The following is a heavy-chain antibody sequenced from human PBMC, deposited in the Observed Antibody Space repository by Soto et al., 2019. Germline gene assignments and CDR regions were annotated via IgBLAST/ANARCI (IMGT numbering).Heavy chain of an antibody. J-gene: IGHJ4*02. CDR3: ARELTIPSSAAGY. D-gene: IGHD3-3*01. Sequence: QVQLVQSGAEVKKPGASVKVSCKASGYTFTSYGISWVRQAPGQGLEWMGWISAYNGNTNYAQKLQGRVTMTTDTXXXXXXXXXXXXXSDDTAVYYCARELTIPSSAAGYWGQGTLVTVSS. CDR2: ISAYNGNT. V-gene: IGHV1-18*01. CDR1: GYTFTSYG.